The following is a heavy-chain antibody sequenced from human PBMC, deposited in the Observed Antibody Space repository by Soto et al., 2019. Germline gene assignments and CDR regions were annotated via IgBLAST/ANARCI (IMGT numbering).Heavy chain of an antibody. D-gene: IGHD6-13*01. Sequence: GGSLRLSCAASGFTFSSYSMNWVRQAPGKGLEWVSSISSSSSYIYYADSVKGRFTISRDNAKNSLYLQMNSLRAEDTAVYYCARDKGIAAAGTGGYYYYYMDVWGKGTTVTVSS. J-gene: IGHJ6*03. V-gene: IGHV3-21*01. CDR3: ARDKGIAAAGTGGYYYYYMDV. CDR2: ISSSSSYI. CDR1: GFTFSSYS.